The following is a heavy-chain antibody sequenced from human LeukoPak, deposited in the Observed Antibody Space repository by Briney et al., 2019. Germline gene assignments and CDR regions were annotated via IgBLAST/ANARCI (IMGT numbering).Heavy chain of an antibody. Sequence: PGGSLRLSCAASGFTFSSYSMNWVRQAPGKGLEWVSSISSSSSYIYYADSVKGRFTISRDNAKNSLYLQMNSLRAEDTAVYYCARAVYQLPYADGMDVWGQGTTVTVSS. CDR3: ARAVYQLPYADGMDV. CDR1: GFTFSSYS. J-gene: IGHJ6*02. V-gene: IGHV3-21*01. D-gene: IGHD2-2*01. CDR2: ISSSSSYI.